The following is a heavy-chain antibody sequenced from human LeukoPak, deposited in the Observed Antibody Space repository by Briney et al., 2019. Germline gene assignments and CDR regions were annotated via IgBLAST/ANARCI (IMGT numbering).Heavy chain of an antibody. CDR2: INPNSGGT. D-gene: IGHD3-22*01. CDR3: ARVRYYYDSSGYYPH. V-gene: IGHV1-2*02. CDR1: GYTFTGYY. J-gene: IGHJ4*02. Sequence: ASVKVSCKASGYTFTGYYMHWVRQAPGQGLEWMGLINPNSGGTNYAQKFQGRVTMTRDTSISTAYMELSRLRSDDTAVYYCARVRYYYDSSGYYPHWGQGTLVTVSS.